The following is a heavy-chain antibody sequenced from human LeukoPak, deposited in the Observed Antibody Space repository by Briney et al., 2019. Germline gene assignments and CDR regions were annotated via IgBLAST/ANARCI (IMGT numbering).Heavy chain of an antibody. CDR3: ARDLESIAVAGNGGY. V-gene: IGHV1-69*01. J-gene: IGHJ4*02. D-gene: IGHD6-19*01. Sequence: ASVKVSCKASGGTFSGYAISWVRQAPGQGLEWMGGIIPIFGTANYAQKFQGRVTITADESTSTAYMELSSLRSEDTAVYYCARDLESIAVAGNGGYWGQGTLVTVSS. CDR1: GGTFSGYA. CDR2: IIPIFGTA.